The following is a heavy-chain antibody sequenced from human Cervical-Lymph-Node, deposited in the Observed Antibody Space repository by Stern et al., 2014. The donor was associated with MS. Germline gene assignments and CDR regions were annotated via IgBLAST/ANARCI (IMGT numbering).Heavy chain of an antibody. Sequence: VTLKESGPTLVKPSQTLTLTCTFSGFSLSTSGVGVGWIRQPPGKGLEWLSLIYWDDDKCYNPSLKTSLTTTQDTSKNQVVLTMTDMDPMDAATYYCAHRFRVRHDVDFWGQGTLVTVSS. CDR3: AHRFRVRHDVDF. V-gene: IGHV2-5*02. CDR1: GFSLSTSGVG. D-gene: IGHD3-3*01. J-gene: IGHJ4*02. CDR2: IYWDDDK.